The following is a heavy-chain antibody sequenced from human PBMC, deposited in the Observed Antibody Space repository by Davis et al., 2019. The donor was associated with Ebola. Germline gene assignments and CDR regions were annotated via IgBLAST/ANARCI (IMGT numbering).Heavy chain of an antibody. V-gene: IGHV3-30*18. CDR3: AKDLFLSGNWILYYYYYGMDV. CDR1: GFTFSSYG. Sequence: PGGSLRLSCAASGFTFSSYGMHWVRQAPGKGLEWVAVISYDGSNKYYADSVKGRFTISRDNSKNTLYLQMNGLRAEDTAVYYCAKDLFLSGNWILYYYYYGMDVWGQGTTVTVSS. D-gene: IGHD1-20*01. J-gene: IGHJ6*02. CDR2: ISYDGSNK.